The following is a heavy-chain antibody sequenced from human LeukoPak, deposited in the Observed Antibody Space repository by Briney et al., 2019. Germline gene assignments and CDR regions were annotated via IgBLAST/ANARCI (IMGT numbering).Heavy chain of an antibody. Sequence: SETLTLTCTASGCSISSYYWSWIRQPPGKGLEWIGYIYYSGSTNYNPYLKSRVTISVGTSKNQFSLKLSSVPAADTAVYYCARLVVAAPYYYYGMDVLGQGTTVSVSS. V-gene: IGHV4-59*01. CDR1: GCSISSYY. J-gene: IGHJ6*02. CDR2: IYYSGST. D-gene: IGHD2-15*01. CDR3: ARLVVAAPYYYYGMDV.